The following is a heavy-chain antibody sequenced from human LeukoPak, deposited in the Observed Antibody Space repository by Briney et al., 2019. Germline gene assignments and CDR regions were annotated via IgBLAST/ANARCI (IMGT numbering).Heavy chain of an antibody. V-gene: IGHV4-59*08. Sequence: PSETLSLTCTVSGGSISSYYWSWIRQPPGKGLERIGYIYYSGSTNYNPSLKSRVTISVDTSKNQFSLKLSSVTAADTAVYYCASPDSYDAFDIWGQGTMVTVSS. D-gene: IGHD3-22*01. J-gene: IGHJ3*02. CDR2: IYYSGST. CDR3: ASPDSYDAFDI. CDR1: GGSISSYY.